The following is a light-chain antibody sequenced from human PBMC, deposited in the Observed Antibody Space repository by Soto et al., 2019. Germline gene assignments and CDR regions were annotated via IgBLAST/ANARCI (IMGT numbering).Light chain of an antibody. V-gene: IGKV3-11*01. CDR1: QSIGSS. Sequence: EIVLTQYPATLSLSPGEKATLSCRASQSIGSSLAWYQQRPGQAPSLLIYDVSNRATGVPARFSGSGSGTDFTLTIASLEPEDFAVYYCQQRSNWPPSFGPGTKVDIK. CDR2: DVS. CDR3: QQRSNWPPS. J-gene: IGKJ3*01.